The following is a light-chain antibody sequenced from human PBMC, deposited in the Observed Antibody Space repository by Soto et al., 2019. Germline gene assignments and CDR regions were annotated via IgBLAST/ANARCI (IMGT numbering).Light chain of an antibody. J-gene: IGKJ1*01. CDR2: AAS. Sequence: AIQMTQSPSSLSASTGDIVTITFRASQGISSYLAWYQQKPGKAPKLLIYAASTLQSGVPSRFSGSGSGTDFTLTISCLQSEDFATYYCQQYYSYPWTFGQGTKVDIK. CDR3: QQYYSYPWT. CDR1: QGISSY. V-gene: IGKV1-8*01.